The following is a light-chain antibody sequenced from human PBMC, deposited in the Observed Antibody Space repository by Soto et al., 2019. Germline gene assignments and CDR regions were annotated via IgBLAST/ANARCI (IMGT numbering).Light chain of an antibody. CDR2: EVS. V-gene: IGLV2-14*01. CDR1: SSDVGAYNY. J-gene: IGLJ3*02. CDR3: ASVTTSTTLV. Sequence: QSALTQPASVSGSPGQSITISCTGTSSDVGAYNYVSWYQQHPGKAPKLMIYEVSHRPSGVSNRFSGSKSGNTASLTISGLQAEDESYYYCASVTTSTTLVFGGGTKVTVL.